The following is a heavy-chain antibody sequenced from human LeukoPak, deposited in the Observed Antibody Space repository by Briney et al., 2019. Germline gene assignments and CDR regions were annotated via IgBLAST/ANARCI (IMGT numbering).Heavy chain of an antibody. Sequence: GGSLRLSCAASGFTFSSYGMHWFRQAPGKGLEWVAVIWYDGSKKYYADSVKGRFTITRDNSKNTLYLQMDSLRAEDTAVYYCARYNTGSVGYWGQGTLVTVFS. J-gene: IGHJ4*02. CDR1: GFTFSSYG. CDR3: ARYNTGSVGY. D-gene: IGHD2-8*02. V-gene: IGHV3-33*01. CDR2: IWYDGSKK.